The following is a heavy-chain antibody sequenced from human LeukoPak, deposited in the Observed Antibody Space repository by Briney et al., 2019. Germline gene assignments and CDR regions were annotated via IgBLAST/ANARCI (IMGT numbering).Heavy chain of an antibody. CDR2: IIPIFGTA. Sequence: SVNVSCKASGGTFSSYAISWVRQAPGQGLEWMGGIIPIFGTANYAQKFQGRVTMTRDTSTRTVYMELSSLRSEDTAVYYCARDGQPLRYFDWLLSLDYFDYWGQGTLVTVSS. D-gene: IGHD3-9*01. CDR3: ARDGQPLRYFDWLLSLDYFDY. CDR1: GGTFSSYA. V-gene: IGHV1-69*05. J-gene: IGHJ4*02.